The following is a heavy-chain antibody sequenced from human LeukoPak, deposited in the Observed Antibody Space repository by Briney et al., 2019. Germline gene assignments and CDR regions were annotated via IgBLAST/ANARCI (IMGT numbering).Heavy chain of an antibody. J-gene: IGHJ4*02. Sequence: PSQTLSLTCTVSSGSISSGGYYWSWLRQHPGKGLEWIGYIYYSGSTYYTPSLKSRVTIAVDTSKNQFSLKLSSVTAADTAVYYCARLPLGYCSGGSCYYFDSWGQGTLVTVSS. CDR1: SGSISSGGYY. CDR2: IYYSGST. V-gene: IGHV4-31*03. D-gene: IGHD2-15*01. CDR3: ARLPLGYCSGGSCYYFDS.